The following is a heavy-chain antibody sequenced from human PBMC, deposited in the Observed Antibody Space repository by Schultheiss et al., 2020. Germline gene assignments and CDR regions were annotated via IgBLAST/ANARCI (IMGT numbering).Heavy chain of an antibody. Sequence: SVKVSCKASGGTFSSYASSWVRQAPGQGLEWMGGIIPIFGTANYAQKFQGRVTITADESTSTAYMELSSLRSEDTAVYYCARDETDSKYGDYSYGVAFDIWGQGTMVTVSS. V-gene: IGHV1-69*13. CDR1: GGTFSSYA. CDR3: ARDETDSKYGDYSYGVAFDI. J-gene: IGHJ3*02. D-gene: IGHD4-17*01. CDR2: IIPIFGTA.